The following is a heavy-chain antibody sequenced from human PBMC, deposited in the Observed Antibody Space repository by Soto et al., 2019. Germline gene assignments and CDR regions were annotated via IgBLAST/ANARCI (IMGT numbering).Heavy chain of an antibody. D-gene: IGHD3-16*01. CDR3: AKDLGGSPQEYYFDY. Sequence: GGSLRLSCAASGFTFSSYAMSWVRQAPGKGLEWVSAISGSGGSTYYADSVKGRFTISRDNSKNTLYLQMNSLRAEDTAVYYCAKDLGGSPQEYYFDYWGQGTLVTVSS. CDR1: GFTFSSYA. V-gene: IGHV3-23*01. J-gene: IGHJ4*02. CDR2: ISGSGGST.